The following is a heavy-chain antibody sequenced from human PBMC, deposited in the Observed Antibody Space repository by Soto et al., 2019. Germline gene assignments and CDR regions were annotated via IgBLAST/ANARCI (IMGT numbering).Heavy chain of an antibody. J-gene: IGHJ4*02. CDR2: INPNSGGT. Sequence: ASVKVSCKASGYTFTGYYMHWVRQAPGQGLEWMGWINPNSGGTNYAQKFQGWVTMTRDTSISTAYMELSRLRSDDTAVYYCARERGYSYGSSCFDYWGQGTLVTVS. D-gene: IGHD5-18*01. CDR3: ARERGYSYGSSCFDY. CDR1: GYTFTGYY. V-gene: IGHV1-2*04.